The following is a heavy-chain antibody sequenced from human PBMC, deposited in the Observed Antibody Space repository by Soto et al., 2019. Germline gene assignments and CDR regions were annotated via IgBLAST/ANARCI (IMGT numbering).Heavy chain of an antibody. Sequence: QVQLQQWGAGLLKPSETLSLTCAVYGGSFSGYYWSWIRQPPGKGLEWIGEINHSGSTNYNPSLKSRVTISVDTSKNQFSLKLSSVTAADTAVYYCARGRGRGVIKPYYFDYWGQGTLVTVSS. CDR2: INHSGST. V-gene: IGHV4-34*01. D-gene: IGHD3-10*01. J-gene: IGHJ4*02. CDR3: ARGRGRGVIKPYYFDY. CDR1: GGSFSGYY.